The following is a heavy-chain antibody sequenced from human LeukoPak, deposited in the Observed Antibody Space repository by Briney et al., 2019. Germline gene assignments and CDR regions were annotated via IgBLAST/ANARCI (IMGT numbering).Heavy chain of an antibody. CDR1: GGTFSSYA. V-gene: IGHV1-69*05. J-gene: IGHJ4*02. D-gene: IGHD5-18*01. Sequence: SVKVSCKASGGTFSSYAISWVRQAPGQGLEWMGGIIPIFGTANYAQKFQGRVTITTDESTSTAYMELSSLRSEDTAVYYCARSSIQPWDPDRNYFDYWGQGTLVTVSS. CDR3: ARSSIQPWDPDRNYFDY. CDR2: IIPIFGTA.